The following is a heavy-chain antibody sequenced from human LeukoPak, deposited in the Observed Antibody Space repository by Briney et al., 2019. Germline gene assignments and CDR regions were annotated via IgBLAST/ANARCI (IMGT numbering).Heavy chain of an antibody. CDR3: ARDPEWLLGYYFDY. CDR1: GFTFSSYS. Sequence: PGGSLRLSCAASGFTFSSYSMNLVRQAPGKGLEWGSYISSSSSTIYYADSVKGRFTISRDNAKNSLYLQMNSLRAEDTAVYYCARDPEWLLGYYFDYWGQGTLVTVSS. V-gene: IGHV3-48*01. J-gene: IGHJ4*02. D-gene: IGHD6-19*01. CDR2: ISSSSSTI.